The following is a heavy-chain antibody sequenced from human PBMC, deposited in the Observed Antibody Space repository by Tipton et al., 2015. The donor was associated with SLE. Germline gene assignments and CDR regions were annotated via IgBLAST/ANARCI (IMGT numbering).Heavy chain of an antibody. J-gene: IGHJ4*02. Sequence: GSLRLSCAASGFTFSSYGMHWVRQAPGKGLEWVAFIRYDGSNKYYADSVKGRFTISRDNSKNTLYLQMNSLRAEDTAVYYCVRSVETATINEGYLDYWGPGTLVTVSS. CDR3: VRSVETATINEGYLDY. CDR1: GFTFSSYG. CDR2: IRYDGSNK. D-gene: IGHD5-24*01. V-gene: IGHV3-30*02.